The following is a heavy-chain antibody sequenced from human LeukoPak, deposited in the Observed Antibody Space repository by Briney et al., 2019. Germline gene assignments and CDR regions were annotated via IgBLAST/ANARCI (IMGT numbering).Heavy chain of an antibody. D-gene: IGHD6-19*01. CDR1: GGTFSSYA. Sequence: ASVKVSCKASGGTFSSYAISLVRQAPGQGLEWMGGIIPIFGTANYAQKFQGRVTITADESTSTAYMELSSLRSEDTAVYYCAVIAVADSAWDWFDCLGQGTLVSVCS. CDR3: AVIAVADSAWDWFDC. CDR2: IIPIFGTA. J-gene: IGHJ5*01. V-gene: IGHV1-69*13.